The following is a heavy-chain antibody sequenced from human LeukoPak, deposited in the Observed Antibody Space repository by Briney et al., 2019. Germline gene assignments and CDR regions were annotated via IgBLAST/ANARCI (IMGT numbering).Heavy chain of an antibody. J-gene: IGHJ6*03. Sequence: ASETLSLSCTVSGGSISSYYWSWIRQRPGEGLEWIGYIYYSGSTNYNPSLKSRVTISVDTSKNQFSLKLSSVTAAETAVYYCATICSSTSFHKYIDVWGKGTTVTVSS. CDR1: GGSISSYY. V-gene: IGHV4-59*01. CDR3: ATICSSTSFHKYIDV. D-gene: IGHD2-2*01. CDR2: IYYSGST.